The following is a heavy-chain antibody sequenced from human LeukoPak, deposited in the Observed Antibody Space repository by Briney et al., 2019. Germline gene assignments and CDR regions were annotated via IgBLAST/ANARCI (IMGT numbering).Heavy chain of an antibody. CDR1: GGSINSGSYY. J-gene: IGHJ4*02. CDR2: IYSSGST. Sequence: SQTLSLTCTVSGGSINSGSYYWSWIRQPAGKGLEWIGRIYSSGSTNYNPSLKSRVTISVDSSKNQFSLNLSSVTAADTAVYYCARDGIGASASNYDYWGQGTLVTVSS. CDR3: ARDGIGASASNYDY. V-gene: IGHV4-61*02. D-gene: IGHD6-13*01.